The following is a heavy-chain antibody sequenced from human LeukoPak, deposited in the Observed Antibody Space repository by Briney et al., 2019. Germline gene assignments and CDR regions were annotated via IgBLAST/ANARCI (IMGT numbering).Heavy chain of an antibody. D-gene: IGHD4-17*01. CDR3: ARSTVTQERYFDY. V-gene: IGHV3-66*01. J-gene: IGHJ4*02. CDR2: IYSGGST. Sequence: GGSLRLSYAASGFTVSSNYMSWVRQAPGKGLEWVSVIYSGGSTYYADSVKGRFTISRDNSKNTLYLQMNSLRAEDTAVYYCARSTVTQERYFDYWGQGTLVTVSS. CDR1: GFTVSSNY.